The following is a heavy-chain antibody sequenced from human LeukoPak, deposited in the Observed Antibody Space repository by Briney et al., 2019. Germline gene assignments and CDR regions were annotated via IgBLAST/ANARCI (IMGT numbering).Heavy chain of an antibody. D-gene: IGHD2-15*01. CDR2: ISYDGSNK. Sequence: GGSLRLSCAASGFTFSSYAMHWVRQAPGKGLEWVAVISYDGSNKYYADSVKGRFTISRDNSKNTLYLQMNSLRAEDTAVYYCARGYCSGGSCHHAFDIWGQGTMVTVSS. CDR1: GFTFSSYA. V-gene: IGHV3-30-3*01. J-gene: IGHJ3*02. CDR3: ARGYCSGGSCHHAFDI.